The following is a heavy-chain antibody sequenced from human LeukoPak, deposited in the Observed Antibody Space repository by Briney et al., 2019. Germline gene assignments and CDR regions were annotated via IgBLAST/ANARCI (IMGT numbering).Heavy chain of an antibody. V-gene: IGHV1-8*03. CDR1: GYTFTSYD. CDR2: RNPNSGNT. CDR3: GRVLATGTTRFAY. J-gene: IGHJ4*02. Sequence: ASVKVSCKASGYTFTSYDINWVRQATGQGLEWMGWRNPNSGNTGYAQKFQGRVTITTDTSISTAYVELSRLRSGDTAVYYCGRVLATGTTRFAYWGEGTLVTVSS. D-gene: IGHD1-1*01.